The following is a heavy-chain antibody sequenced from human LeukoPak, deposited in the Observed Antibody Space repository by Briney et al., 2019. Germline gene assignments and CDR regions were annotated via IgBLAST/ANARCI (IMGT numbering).Heavy chain of an antibody. CDR1: GGTFSSYA. J-gene: IGHJ4*02. CDR2: ISAYNGNT. Sequence: ASVKVSCKASGGTFSSYAISWVRQAPGQGLEWMGWISAYNGNTNYAQKLQGRVTMTTDTSTSTAYMELRSLRSDDTALYYCAKSYDSSGYSLFDYWGQGTLVTVSS. V-gene: IGHV1-18*01. D-gene: IGHD3-22*01. CDR3: AKSYDSSGYSLFDY.